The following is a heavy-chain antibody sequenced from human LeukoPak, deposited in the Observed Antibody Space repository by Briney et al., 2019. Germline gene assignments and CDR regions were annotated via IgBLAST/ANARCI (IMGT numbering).Heavy chain of an antibody. CDR1: RGSISSHH. D-gene: IGHD3-22*01. V-gene: IGHV4-59*11. CDR3: ARGGGVTYYDSTGYLWYFDY. CDR2: IHYSGST. J-gene: IGHJ4*02. Sequence: SETLPLTCTVSRGSISSHHWSWIRQPPAKGLEWIGYIHYSGSTKFNPSLKSRVTISVDTSKNQFSLKLSSVTAADTAVYYCARGGGVTYYDSTGYLWYFDYWGQGTLVTVSS.